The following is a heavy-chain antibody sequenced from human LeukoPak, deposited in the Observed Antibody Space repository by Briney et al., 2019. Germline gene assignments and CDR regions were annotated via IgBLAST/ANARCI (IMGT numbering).Heavy chain of an antibody. CDR2: IYYSGST. D-gene: IGHD3-10*01. CDR1: GGSISSYY. J-gene: IGHJ4*02. CDR3: ASNYYGSGSLDY. V-gene: IGHV4-59*08. Sequence: SETLSLTCTVSGGSISSYYWSWIRQPPGKGLEWIGYIYYSGSTNYNPSLKSRVTISVDTSKNQFSLKLSSVTAADTAVYYCASNYYGSGSLDYGGQENMDTVSS.